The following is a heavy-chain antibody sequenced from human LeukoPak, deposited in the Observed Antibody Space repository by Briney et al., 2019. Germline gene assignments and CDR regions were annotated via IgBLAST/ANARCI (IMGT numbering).Heavy chain of an antibody. J-gene: IGHJ5*02. CDR3: AREGDSSSVGWFDP. CDR2: AYHLGYT. V-gene: IGHV4-4*02. Sequence: SGTLSLTCGVSGASIINNWWSWVRQPPGKGLEWIGEAYHLGYTHYNTSLGSRVTISIDTSKNHFSLWLSSVTAADTAMYYCAREGDSSSVGWFDPWGQGTLVTVSS. D-gene: IGHD6-13*01. CDR1: GASIINNW.